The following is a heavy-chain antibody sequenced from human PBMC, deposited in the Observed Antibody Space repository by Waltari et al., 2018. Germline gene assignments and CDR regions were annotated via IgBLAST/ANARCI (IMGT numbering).Heavy chain of an antibody. CDR1: GGSFSGYY. Sequence: QEQLQQWGAGLLKPSETLSLTCAVYGGSFSGYYWSWIRQPPGKGLEWIGEINHSGSTNYNPSLKSRVTISVDTSKNQFSLKLSSVTAADTAVYYCARGGYCSSTSCLRYFDYWGQGTLVTVSS. V-gene: IGHV4-34*01. D-gene: IGHD2-2*01. CDR2: INHSGST. J-gene: IGHJ4*02. CDR3: ARGGYCSSTSCLRYFDY.